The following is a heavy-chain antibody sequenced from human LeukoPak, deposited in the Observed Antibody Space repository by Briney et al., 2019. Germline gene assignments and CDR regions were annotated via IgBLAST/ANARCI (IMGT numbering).Heavy chain of an antibody. CDR2: ITTSGSTI. CDR1: GFTFSSYE. D-gene: IGHD3-10*01. J-gene: IGHJ4*02. CDR3: ARWIYGSGSKRYFDY. V-gene: IGHV3-48*03. Sequence: GGSLRLSCAASGFTFSSYEMNWVRQAPGKGLEWLSYITTSGSTIYYADSVKGRFTVSRDNAKNSLYLQMNSLRAEDTAVYYCARWIYGSGSKRYFDYWAREPWSPSPQ.